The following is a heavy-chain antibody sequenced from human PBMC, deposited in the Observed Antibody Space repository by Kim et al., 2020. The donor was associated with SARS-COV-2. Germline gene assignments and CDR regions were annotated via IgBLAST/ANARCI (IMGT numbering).Heavy chain of an antibody. V-gene: IGHV3-7*01. CDR3: ASSTSHGGSYLFDY. Sequence: VDSVKGRFTISRDNAKNSLYLQMNRLRAEDTAVYYCASSTSHGGSYLFDYWGQGTLVTVSS. D-gene: IGHD1-26*01. J-gene: IGHJ4*02.